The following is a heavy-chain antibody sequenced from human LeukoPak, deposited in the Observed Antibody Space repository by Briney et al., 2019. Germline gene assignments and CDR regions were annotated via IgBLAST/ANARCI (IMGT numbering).Heavy chain of an antibody. CDR1: GGSFSGYY. Sequence: SETLSLTCAVYGGSFSGYYWSWIRQPPGKGLEWIGEINHSGSTNYNPSLKSRVTISVDTSKNQFSLKLSFVTAADTAVYYCASEALALAYCGGDCYSWGQGTLVTVSS. D-gene: IGHD2-21*01. V-gene: IGHV4-34*01. CDR3: ASEALALAYCGGDCYS. J-gene: IGHJ5*02. CDR2: INHSGST.